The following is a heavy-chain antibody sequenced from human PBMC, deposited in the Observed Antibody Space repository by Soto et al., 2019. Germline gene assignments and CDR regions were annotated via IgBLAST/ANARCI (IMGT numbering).Heavy chain of an antibody. D-gene: IGHD3-10*01. Sequence: QVQLQQWGAGLLKPSETLSLTCAVYGGSFSGYYWSWIRQPPGKGLEWIGEINHSGSTNYNPSLKSRVTISVDTSKTQLSLKLASVTASDTAVYYCARGYGRTFDYWGQGTLVTVSS. CDR3: ARGYGRTFDY. V-gene: IGHV4-34*01. CDR2: INHSGST. J-gene: IGHJ4*02. CDR1: GGSFSGYY.